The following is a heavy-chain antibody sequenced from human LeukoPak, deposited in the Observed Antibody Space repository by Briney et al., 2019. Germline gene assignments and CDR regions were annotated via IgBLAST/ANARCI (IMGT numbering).Heavy chain of an antibody. Sequence: GGSLRLSCAASGFTFSNYNMNWVRRAPGKGLEWVSPISGKSNNIYYADSVKGRFTISRDNTKNSLYLQMNSLRAEDTAMYYCVRIPNGANFPNWFDPWGQGTLVTVSS. J-gene: IGHJ5*02. CDR1: GFTFSNYN. CDR3: VRIPNGANFPNWFDP. D-gene: IGHD4/OR15-4a*01. V-gene: IGHV3-21*01. CDR2: ISGKSNNI.